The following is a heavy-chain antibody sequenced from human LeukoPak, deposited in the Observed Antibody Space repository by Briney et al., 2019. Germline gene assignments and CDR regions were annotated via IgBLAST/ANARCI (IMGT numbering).Heavy chain of an antibody. CDR1: GFAFSNYA. J-gene: IGHJ3*02. V-gene: IGHV3-23*01. Sequence: GGSLRLSCAASGFAFSNYAMSWVRQAPGKGLGWVSTISGSGGSTYYADSVKGRFTVSRDNSKNTLYLQMNTLRAEDTAVYYCAKLKGPYGDPNDAFDIWGQGTMVTVSS. CDR2: ISGSGGST. CDR3: AKLKGPYGDPNDAFDI. D-gene: IGHD4-17*01.